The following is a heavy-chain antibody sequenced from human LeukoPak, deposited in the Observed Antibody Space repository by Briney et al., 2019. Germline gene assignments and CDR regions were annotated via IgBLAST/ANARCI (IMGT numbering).Heavy chain of an antibody. CDR2: IWYDGTNK. CDR3: ARDKIYDFWSGHNFDY. V-gene: IGHV3-33*01. J-gene: IGHJ4*02. Sequence: GGSLRLSCVASGFIFSSYGMHWVRQAPGKGLEWVAVIWYDGTNKYYGDSVKGRFTISRDNSKNTLYLQINRLRVEDTAVYYCARDKIYDFWSGHNFDYWGRGTLVTVSS. D-gene: IGHD3-3*01. CDR1: GFIFSSYG.